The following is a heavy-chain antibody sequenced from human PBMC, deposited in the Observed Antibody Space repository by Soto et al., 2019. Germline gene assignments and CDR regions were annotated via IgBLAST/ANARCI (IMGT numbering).Heavy chain of an antibody. CDR3: ARDYYYDSNGYAPDY. J-gene: IGHJ4*02. D-gene: IGHD3-22*01. CDR1: GFSFSTYG. V-gene: IGHV3-30*03. Sequence: PGGSLRLSCAASGFSFSTYGMHWVRQAPGKGLEWVAFISNDGSNKFYADSVKGRFTISRDNSKNTLYLQMNSLRAEDTAVYYCARDYYYDSNGYAPDYWGQGTLVTVSS. CDR2: ISNDGSNK.